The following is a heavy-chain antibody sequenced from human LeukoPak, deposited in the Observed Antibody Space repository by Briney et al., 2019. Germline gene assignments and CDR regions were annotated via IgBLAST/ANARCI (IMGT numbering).Heavy chain of an antibody. CDR1: GYTFTGYY. Sequence: ASVKDSCKASGYTFTGYYMHWLRQAPGQGLAWMGWINPNSGGTNYAQKFQGRVTMTRDTSISTAYMEKSRLRSDDTAVYYCARERESRSGPRKDYWGQGTLVTVSS. J-gene: IGHJ4*02. CDR2: INPNSGGT. D-gene: IGHD5-12*01. CDR3: ARERESRSGPRKDY. V-gene: IGHV1-2*02.